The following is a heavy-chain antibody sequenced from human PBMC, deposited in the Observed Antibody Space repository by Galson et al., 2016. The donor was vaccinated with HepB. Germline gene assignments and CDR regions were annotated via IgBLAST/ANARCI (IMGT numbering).Heavy chain of an antibody. V-gene: IGHV3-30*04. CDR2: ISYDGRNT. Sequence: SLRLSCAASKFTFSSYAMHWVRQAPGKGLEWVAVISYDGRNTYYADSVKGRFTISRDNSKNTLYLRMNSLRAEDTAVYYCARGKDYYYMDVWGKGTTVTVSS. CDR3: ARGKDYYYMDV. J-gene: IGHJ6*03. CDR1: KFTFSSYA.